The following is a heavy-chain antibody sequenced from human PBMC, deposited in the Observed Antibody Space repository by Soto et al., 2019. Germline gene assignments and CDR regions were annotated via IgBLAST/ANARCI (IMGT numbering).Heavy chain of an antibody. CDR2: IIPISGTA. V-gene: IGHV1-69*01. CDR3: ARSQGSSTSLEIYYYYYYGMDG. D-gene: IGHD2-2*01. J-gene: IGHJ6*02. CDR1: GGTFSSYA. Sequence: QVQLVQSGAEVKKPGSSVKVSCKASGGTFSSYAISWVRQAPGQGLEWMGGIIPISGTANYAQKFQGRVMITADESTSTAYMELSSLRSEDTAVYYCARSQGSSTSLEIYYYYYYGMDGWGQGTTVTVSS.